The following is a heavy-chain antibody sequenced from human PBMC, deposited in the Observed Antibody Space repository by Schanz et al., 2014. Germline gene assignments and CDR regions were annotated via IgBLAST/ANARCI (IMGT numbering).Heavy chain of an antibody. CDR2: ISGSGGST. CDR3: AKDLLYGAPMPLNHLDY. D-gene: IGHD2-2*01. Sequence: VQLVESGGGVVQPGRSLRLSCAASGFTFSSYAMHWVRQAPGKGLEWVSGISGSGGSTYYADSVKGRFTISRDNSKNTLYLQMNSLRAEDTAVYYCAKDLLYGAPMPLNHLDYWGQGTLVTVSS. V-gene: IGHV3-23*04. J-gene: IGHJ4*02. CDR1: GFTFSSYA.